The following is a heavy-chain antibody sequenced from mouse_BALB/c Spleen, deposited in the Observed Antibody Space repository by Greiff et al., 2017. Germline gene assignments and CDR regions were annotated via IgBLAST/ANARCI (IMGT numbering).Heavy chain of an antibody. J-gene: IGHJ3*01. CDR1: GYSITSDYA. Sequence: EVQLQQSGPGLVKPSQSLSLTCTVTGYSITSDYAWNWLRQFPGNKLEWMGYISYSGSTSYNPSLKSRISITRDTSKNQFFLQLNSVTTEDTATYYCARGYRGAWFAYWGQGTLVTVSA. D-gene: IGHD2-14*01. V-gene: IGHV3-2*02. CDR2: ISYSGST. CDR3: ARGYRGAWFAY.